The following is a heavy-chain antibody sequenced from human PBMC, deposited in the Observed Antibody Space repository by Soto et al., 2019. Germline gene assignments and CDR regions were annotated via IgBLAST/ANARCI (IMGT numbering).Heavy chain of an antibody. CDR3: VRDRDTYGLSFFDY. V-gene: IGHV3-74*01. CDR2: INGDGTST. J-gene: IGHJ4*02. CDR1: GCTFSTFW. Sequence: GGPRRLSCEASGCTFSTFWMHWVRQAPGKGLVWVSRINGDGTSTNYADSVKGRFTISRDNAKNTLYLQMNSLTAEDTAVYFCVRDRDTYGLSFFDYWGQGT. D-gene: IGHD5-18*01.